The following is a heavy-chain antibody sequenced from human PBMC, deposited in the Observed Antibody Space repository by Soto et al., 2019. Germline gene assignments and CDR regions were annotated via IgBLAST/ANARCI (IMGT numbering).Heavy chain of an antibody. Sequence: GESLRLSCAASGVTFSSYAMSWVRHPPGKRREWVSAISGCGGSTYYADSVKSRVTISRDNSKNTLYLQMKSLRAEDTAVYYCAKDSGWLVFDHCLDHWGQGXLVTVYS. CDR3: AKDSGWLVFDHCLDH. V-gene: IGHV3-23*01. D-gene: IGHD3-3*01. CDR1: GVTFSSYA. J-gene: IGHJ4*02. CDR2: ISGCGGST.